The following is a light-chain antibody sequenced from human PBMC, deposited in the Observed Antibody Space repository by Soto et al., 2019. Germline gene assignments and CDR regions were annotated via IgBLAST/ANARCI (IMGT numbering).Light chain of an antibody. V-gene: IGLV1-44*01. J-gene: IGLJ2*01. CDR2: ANN. Sequence: QSVLTQPPSVSGTPGQRVTISCSGSSSNIGSNTVNWYQQVPGTAPKLLIYANNQRPSGVPDRFSGSKSGTSASLAISGLQSEDEADYYCAAWDDSLHGWLFGGGTKVTVL. CDR3: AAWDDSLHGWL. CDR1: SSNIGSNT.